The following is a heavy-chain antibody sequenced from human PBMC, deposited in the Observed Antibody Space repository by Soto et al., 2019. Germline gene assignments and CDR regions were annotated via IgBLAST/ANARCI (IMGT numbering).Heavy chain of an antibody. Sequence: PGGSLRLSCAASGFTFSSYSMNWVRQAPGKRLEWVSSISSSSSYIYYTDSLKGRFTISRDNAKNSLYLQMNSLRAEDTAVYYCARAYCRGGSCYSGDLFDYWGQGTLVTVSS. CDR2: ISSSSSYI. D-gene: IGHD2-15*01. CDR3: ARAYCRGGSCYSGDLFDY. CDR1: GFTFSSYS. V-gene: IGHV3-21*01. J-gene: IGHJ4*02.